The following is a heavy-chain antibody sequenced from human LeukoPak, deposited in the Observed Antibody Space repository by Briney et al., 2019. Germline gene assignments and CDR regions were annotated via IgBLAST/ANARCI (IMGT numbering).Heavy chain of an antibody. D-gene: IGHD3-3*01. CDR3: AREAKPYYDFWSEYYYYMDV. CDR2: IYHSGST. Sequence: MPSETLSLTCTVSGYSISSGYYWGWIRQPPGKGLEWIGSIYHSGSTYYNPSLKSRVTISVDTSKNQFSLKLSSVTAADTAVYYCAREAKPYYDFWSEYYYYMDVWGKGTTVTVSS. CDR1: GYSISSGYY. V-gene: IGHV4-38-2*02. J-gene: IGHJ6*03.